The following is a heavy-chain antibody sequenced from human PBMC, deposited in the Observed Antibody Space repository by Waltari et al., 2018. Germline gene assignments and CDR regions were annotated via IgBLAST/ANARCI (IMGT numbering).Heavy chain of an antibody. CDR2: IYYSGST. CDR3: ARAPVTRDYFDY. D-gene: IGHD4-17*01. J-gene: IGHJ4*02. CDR1: GGSISSYS. V-gene: IGHV4-59*01. Sequence: QVQLQESGPGLVKPSETLSLTCTVSGGSISSYSWSWIRQPPGKGLEWIGYIYYSGSTNYNPSLKSRVTISVDTSKNQFSLKLSSVTAADTAVYYCARAPVTRDYFDYWAREPWSPSPQ.